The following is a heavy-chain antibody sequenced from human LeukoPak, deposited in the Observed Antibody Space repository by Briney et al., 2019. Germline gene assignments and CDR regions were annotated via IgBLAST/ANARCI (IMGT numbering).Heavy chain of an antibody. J-gene: IGHJ4*02. CDR3: ARTTMLPLTGYFYYFDY. CDR2: IYYSGST. CDR1: GGSISSSSYY. V-gene: IGHV4-39*01. Sequence: SETLSLTCTVSGGSISSSSYYWGWIRQPPGKGLEWIGSIYYSGSTYYNPSLKSRVTISVDTSKNQFSLKLSSVTAADTAVYYCARTTMLPLTGYFYYFDYWGQGTLVAVSS. D-gene: IGHD3-9*01.